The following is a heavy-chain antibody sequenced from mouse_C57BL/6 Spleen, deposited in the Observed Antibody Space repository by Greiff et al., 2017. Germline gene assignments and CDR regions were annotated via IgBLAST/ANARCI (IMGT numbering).Heavy chain of an antibody. J-gene: IGHJ2*01. Sequence: VQLQQSGAELVRPGASVKLSCTASGFNIKDDYMHWVKQRPEQGLEWIGWIDPENGDTEYASKFQGKATITADTSSNTAYLQLSSLTSEDTAVYYCTLYGSSYYFDYWGQGTTLTVSS. D-gene: IGHD1-1*01. CDR1: GFNIKDDY. V-gene: IGHV14-4*01. CDR3: TLYGSSYYFDY. CDR2: IDPENGDT.